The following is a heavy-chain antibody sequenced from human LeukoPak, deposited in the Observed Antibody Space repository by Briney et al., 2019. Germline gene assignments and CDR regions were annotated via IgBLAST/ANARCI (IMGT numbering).Heavy chain of an antibody. CDR3: ARAIDNYDTTGYYLDY. D-gene: IGHD3-22*01. CDR1: GGSFSGYY. CDR2: ISRIGST. Sequence: SETLSLTCAVYGGSFSGYYWSWIRQPPGKGLEWIGEISRIGSTNYNPSLKSRVTISVDTSKNRFSLKLSSVTAADTAVYYCARAIDNYDTTGYYLDYWGQGILVTVSS. J-gene: IGHJ4*02. V-gene: IGHV4-34*01.